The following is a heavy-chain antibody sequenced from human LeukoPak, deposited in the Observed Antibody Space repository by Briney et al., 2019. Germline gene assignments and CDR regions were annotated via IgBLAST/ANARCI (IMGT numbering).Heavy chain of an antibody. J-gene: IGHJ3*02. CDR2: ISGSGGST. V-gene: IGHV3-23*01. D-gene: IGHD3-9*01. Sequence: PGGSLRLSCAASGFTFSSYGMSWVRQAPGKGLEWVSAISGSGGSTYYADSVKGRFTISRDNSKNTLYLQMNSLRAEDTAVYYCAKYADYLRYFDWLWLRAFDIWGQGTMVTVSS. CDR3: AKYADYLRYFDWLWLRAFDI. CDR1: GFTFSSYG.